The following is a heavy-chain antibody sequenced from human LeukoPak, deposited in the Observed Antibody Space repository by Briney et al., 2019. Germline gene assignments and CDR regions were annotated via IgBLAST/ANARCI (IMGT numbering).Heavy chain of an antibody. J-gene: IGHJ6*03. CDR2: INHSGST. CDR1: GGSFSDYY. CDR3: ARGLRRVIPAPWRYSYYYYMDV. D-gene: IGHD2-2*01. V-gene: IGHV4-34*01. Sequence: SETLSLTCSVYGGSFSDYYWSWIRQPPGKGLEWIGEINHSGSTNYIASLESRVTISVDTSKSQFSLKLSSVTAADTAVYYCARGLRRVIPAPWRYSYYYYMDVWGKGTTVTVSS.